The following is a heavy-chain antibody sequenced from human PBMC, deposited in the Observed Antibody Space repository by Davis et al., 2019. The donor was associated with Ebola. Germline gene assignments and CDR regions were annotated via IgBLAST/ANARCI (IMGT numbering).Heavy chain of an antibody. CDR2: ISYDGSNK. V-gene: IGHV3-30*03. J-gene: IGHJ6*02. CDR3: ARRTPGYDFWSGYYTEYYYYGMDV. CDR1: GFTFSSYG. Sequence: GESLKISCAASGFTFSSYGMHWVRQAPGKGLEWVAVISYDGSNKYYADSVKGRFTISRDNSKNTLYLQMNSLRAEDTAVYYCARRTPGYDFWSGYYTEYYYYGMDVWGQGTTVTVSS. D-gene: IGHD3-3*01.